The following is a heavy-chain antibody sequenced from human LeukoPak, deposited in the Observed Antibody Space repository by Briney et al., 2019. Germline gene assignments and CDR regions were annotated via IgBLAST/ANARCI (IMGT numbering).Heavy chain of an antibody. V-gene: IGHV7-4-1*02. Sequence: GASVKVSCKASGYTFTSYAMNWVRQAPGQGLEWMGWINTNTGNPTYAQGFTGRFVFSLDTSVSTAYLQISSLKAEDTAVYYCARDHARWCYDTPDWFDPWGQGTLVTVSS. D-gene: IGHD3-22*01. CDR1: GYTFTSYA. CDR3: ARDHARWCYDTPDWFDP. J-gene: IGHJ5*02. CDR2: INTNTGNP.